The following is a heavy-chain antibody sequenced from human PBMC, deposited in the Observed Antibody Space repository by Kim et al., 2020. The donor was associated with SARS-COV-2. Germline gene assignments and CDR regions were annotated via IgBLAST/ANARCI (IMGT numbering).Heavy chain of an antibody. J-gene: IGHJ4*02. CDR3: ATTGARSF. CDR2: DGSDK. Sequence: DGSDKYYVNSVKGRFTISRDNAKNSLFLQMNSLRAEDTAIYYCATTGARSFWGQGALVTVSS. V-gene: IGHV3-7*01. D-gene: IGHD7-27*01.